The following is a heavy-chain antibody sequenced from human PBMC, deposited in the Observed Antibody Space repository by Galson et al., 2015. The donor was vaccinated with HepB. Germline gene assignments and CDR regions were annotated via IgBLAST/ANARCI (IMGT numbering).Heavy chain of an antibody. V-gene: IGHV4-59*01. D-gene: IGHD3-10*01. CDR2: IYYSGST. CDR1: GGSISSYY. CDR3: ARVSRRPGGLMVRGVNYWFDP. Sequence: SETLSLTCTVSGGSISSYYWSWIRQPPGKGLEWIGYIYYSGSTNYNPSLKSRVTISVDTSKNQFSLKLSSVTAADTAVYYCARVSRRPGGLMVRGVNYWFDPWGQGTLVTVSS. J-gene: IGHJ5*02.